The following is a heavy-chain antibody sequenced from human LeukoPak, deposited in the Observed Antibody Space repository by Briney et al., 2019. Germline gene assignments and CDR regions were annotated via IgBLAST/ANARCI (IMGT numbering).Heavy chain of an antibody. CDR3: ARDRREGIAAARDAFDI. V-gene: IGHV3-30*02. CDR1: GFIFDHYG. J-gene: IGHJ3*02. Sequence: RTGGSLRLSCAASGFIFDHYGVYWVRQAPGKGLEWVSFTRYDGRDEYYADSVKGRFTISRDNSKNTLYLQMNSLRAEDTAVYYCARDRREGIAAARDAFDIWGQGTMVTVSS. CDR2: TRYDGRDE. D-gene: IGHD6-13*01.